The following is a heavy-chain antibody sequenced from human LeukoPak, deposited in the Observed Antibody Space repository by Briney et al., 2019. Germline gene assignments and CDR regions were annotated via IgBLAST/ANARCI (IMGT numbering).Heavy chain of an antibody. D-gene: IGHD6-19*01. CDR3: ARDAGSSGWRQGDS. CDR1: GGTFSSYG. CDR2: ISAYNGNT. J-gene: IGHJ4*02. Sequence: ASVKVSCKASGGTFSSYGISWVRQAPGQGLEWMGWISAYNGNTNYAQKFQGRVTMTTDTSTSTAYMEIRSLTSDDTAIYYCARDAGSSGWRQGDSWGQGTLVTVSS. V-gene: IGHV1-18*01.